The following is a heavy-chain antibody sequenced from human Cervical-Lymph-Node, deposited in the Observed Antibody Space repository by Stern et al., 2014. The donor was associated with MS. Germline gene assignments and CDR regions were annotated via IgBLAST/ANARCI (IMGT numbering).Heavy chain of an antibody. CDR2: IYPSDSDI. Sequence: VQLLQPGAEVKKPGEALKIACKGSGFSFDSYYWIAWVRQLPGKGLEWMGIIYPSDSDIRSSPSFQGQVTISADKSITPAYLQWSSLKASDTAIYYCARLTGRWSNEGYLDPWGQGTLVTVSS. CDR3: ARLTGRWSNEGYLDP. V-gene: IGHV5-51*03. D-gene: IGHD5-12*01. CDR1: GFSFDSYYW. J-gene: IGHJ5*02.